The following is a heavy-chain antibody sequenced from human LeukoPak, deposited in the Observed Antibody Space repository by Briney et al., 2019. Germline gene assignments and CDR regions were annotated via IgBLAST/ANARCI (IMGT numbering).Heavy chain of an antibody. V-gene: IGHV4-4*07. D-gene: IGHD2-15*01. CDR3: ARTGYCSGGSCYYFDY. J-gene: IGHJ4*02. Sequence: ASETLSLTCTVSGGSISSYYWSWIRQPAGKGLEWIGRIYTSGSTNYNPSLKSRVTMSVDTSKNQFSLKLSSVTAADTAVYYCARTGYCSGGSCYYFDYWGQGTLVTVSS. CDR1: GGSISSYY. CDR2: IYTSGST.